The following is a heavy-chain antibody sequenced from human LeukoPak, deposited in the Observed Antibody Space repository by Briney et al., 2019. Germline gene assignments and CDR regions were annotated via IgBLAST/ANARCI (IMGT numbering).Heavy chain of an antibody. Sequence: GGSLRLSCAASASAVAFTSHSMNWVRQAPGKGLEWISYIHSSGDYIFYADSVKGRFTVSRDNARNSLYLQMNSLRAEDTAIYYCAREYNSRATFDYWGQGTLVTVSS. J-gene: IGHJ4*02. CDR1: ASAVAFTSHS. D-gene: IGHD1-20*01. V-gene: IGHV3-21*05. CDR3: AREYNSRATFDY. CDR2: IHSSGDYI.